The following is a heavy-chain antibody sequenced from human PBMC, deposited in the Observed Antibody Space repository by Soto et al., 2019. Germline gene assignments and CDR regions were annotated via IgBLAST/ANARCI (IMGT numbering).Heavy chain of an antibody. Sequence: QVPLVQSGAEVKKPGASVKVSCKASGYTFTGYYMHWVRQAPGQGLEWMGWINPNSGGTNYAQKFQGWVTMTRDTSISTAYMELSRLRSDDTAVYYCARVRYSGYDMREQAFDYWGQGTLVTVSS. CDR2: INPNSGGT. CDR3: ARVRYSGYDMREQAFDY. D-gene: IGHD5-12*01. V-gene: IGHV1-2*04. J-gene: IGHJ4*02. CDR1: GYTFTGYY.